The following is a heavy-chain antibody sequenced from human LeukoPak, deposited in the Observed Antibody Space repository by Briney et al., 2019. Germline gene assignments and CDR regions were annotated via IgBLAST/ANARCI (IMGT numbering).Heavy chain of an antibody. V-gene: IGHV4-38-2*02. D-gene: IGHD6-6*01. CDR1: GYTISSGYY. CDR3: ASLLSIAARPGYYYYMDV. CDR2: IYHSGST. J-gene: IGHJ6*03. Sequence: MASETLSLTCTVSGYTISSGYYWGWIRQPPGKGLEWIGSIYHSGSTYYNPSLKSRVTISVDTSKNQFSLKLSSVTAADTAVYYCASLLSIAARPGYYYYMDVWGKGTTVTVSS.